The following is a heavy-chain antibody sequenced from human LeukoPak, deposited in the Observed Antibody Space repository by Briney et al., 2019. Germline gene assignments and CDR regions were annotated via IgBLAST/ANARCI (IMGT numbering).Heavy chain of an antibody. V-gene: IGHV4-30-4*01. CDR3: ARPYYYDSRIDP. D-gene: IGHD3-22*01. CDR2: TYYSGST. Sequence: SRTLSLTCTVSGVSISSGDYYWSWIRQPPGKGLGWIGYTYYSGSTYYNPSLKSRVTISVDMSKNQFSLKLSSVTAADTAVYYCARPYYYDSRIDPWGQGTRVTVSS. J-gene: IGHJ5*02. CDR1: GVSISSGDYY.